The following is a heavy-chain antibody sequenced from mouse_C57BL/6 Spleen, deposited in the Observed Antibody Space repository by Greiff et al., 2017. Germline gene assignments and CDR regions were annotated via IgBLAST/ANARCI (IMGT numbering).Heavy chain of an antibody. J-gene: IGHJ2*01. D-gene: IGHD2-14*01. Sequence: VKLQESGPELVKPGASVKISCKASGYAFSSSWMNWVKQRPGKGLEWIGRIYPGDGDTNYNEKFKGKATLTADNSSSTAYMQLSSLTSEDSAVYYCARGVQDAFDYWGQGTTVTGSS. V-gene: IGHV1-82*01. CDR1: GYAFSSSW. CDR2: IYPGDGDT. CDR3: ARGVQDAFDY.